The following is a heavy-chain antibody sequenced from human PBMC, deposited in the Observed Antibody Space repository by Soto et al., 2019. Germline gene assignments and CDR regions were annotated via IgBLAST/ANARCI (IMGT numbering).Heavy chain of an antibody. CDR2: IFYTGTA. CDR1: GGSINTGGYY. V-gene: IGHV4-31*03. D-gene: IGHD3-3*01. J-gene: IGHJ5*02. CDR3: ARRLDYTPETFFNWFDP. Sequence: QVQLQESGPGLVKPSQTLSLTCTVSGGSINTGGYYWGWIRHLPGEGLEWIGHIFYTGTAYYNPSLRIRVTVSIDTSANQFSLHMYSVTAADTAMYYCARRLDYTPETFFNWFDPWGQGILVTVSS.